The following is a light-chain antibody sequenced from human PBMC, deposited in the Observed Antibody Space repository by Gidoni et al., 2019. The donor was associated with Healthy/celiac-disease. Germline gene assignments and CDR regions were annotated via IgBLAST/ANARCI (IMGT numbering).Light chain of an antibody. J-gene: IGKJ1*01. CDR2: AAS. V-gene: IGKV1-6*01. Sequence: AIQMTQSPPSLSASVGDRVTITCRASQGIRNDLGWYQQKPGKAPKLQIYAASSLQSGVPSKFSGSGSGTDFTLTISSLQPEDFATYYCLQDYNYPWTFGQGTKVEIK. CDR1: QGIRND. CDR3: LQDYNYPWT.